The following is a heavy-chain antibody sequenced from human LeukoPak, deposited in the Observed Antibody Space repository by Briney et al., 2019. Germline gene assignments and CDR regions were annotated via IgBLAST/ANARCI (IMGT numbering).Heavy chain of an antibody. V-gene: IGHV3-30*04. CDR3: AQAYDILTGYDY. J-gene: IGHJ4*02. Sequence: GRSLRLSCAASGFTFSSYAMHWVRQAPGKGLEWVAVISYDGSNKYYADSVKGRFTISRDNSKNTLYLQMNSLRAEDTAVYYCAQAYDILTGYDYWGQGTWSPSPQ. CDR2: ISYDGSNK. D-gene: IGHD3-9*01. CDR1: GFTFSSYA.